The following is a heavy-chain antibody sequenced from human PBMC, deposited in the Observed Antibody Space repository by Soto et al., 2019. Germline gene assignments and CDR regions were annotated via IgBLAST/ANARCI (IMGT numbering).Heavy chain of an antibody. V-gene: IGHV4-34*01. CDR3: ARDKLGFAYYYGSGRNWFDP. J-gene: IGHJ5*02. CDR2: INHSGST. Sequence: KPSETLSLTCAVYGGSFSGYYWTWIRQPPGTGLEWIGEINHSGSTNYNPSLKSRVTISVDTSKNQFSLKLSSVTAADTAVYYCARDKLGFAYYYGSGRNWFDPWGQGTLVTVSS. D-gene: IGHD3-10*01. CDR1: GGSFSGYY.